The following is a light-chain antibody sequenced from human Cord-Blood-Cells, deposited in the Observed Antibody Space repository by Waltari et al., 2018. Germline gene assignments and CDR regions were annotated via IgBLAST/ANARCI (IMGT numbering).Light chain of an antibody. CDR3: QQYNSYST. CDR1: QSISSW. CDR2: KAS. V-gene: IGKV1-5*03. J-gene: IGKJ1*01. Sequence: DSQMTQSPSPLSASVGDRVTITCRASQSISSWLAWYQQKPGKAPKLLIYKASSLESGVPSRFSGSGSGTEFTLTISSLQPDDFATYYCQQYNSYSTFGQGTKVEIK.